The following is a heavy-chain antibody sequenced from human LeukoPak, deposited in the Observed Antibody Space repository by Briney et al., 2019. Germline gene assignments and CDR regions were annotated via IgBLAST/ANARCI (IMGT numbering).Heavy chain of an antibody. J-gene: IGHJ3*02. CDR1: GYTFTSYG. V-gene: IGHV1-18*01. D-gene: IGHD4-17*01. CDR2: ISAYNGNT. CDR3: ARDLSYGDFVHDAFDI. Sequence: ASVKVSCKASGYTFTSYGISWVRQAPGQGLEWMGWISAYNGNTNYAQKLQGRVTMTTDTSTSTAYMELRSLRSDDTAVYYCARDLSYGDFVHDAFDIWSQGTMVTVSS.